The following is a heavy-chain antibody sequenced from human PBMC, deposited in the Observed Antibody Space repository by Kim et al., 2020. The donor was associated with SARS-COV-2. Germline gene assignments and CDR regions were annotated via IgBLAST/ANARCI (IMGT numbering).Heavy chain of an antibody. J-gene: IGHJ5*02. CDR1: GFTFDDYG. Sequence: LSLTCAASGFTFDDYGMSWVRQAPGKGLEWVSGINWNGGSTGYADSVKGRFTISRDNTRNSLYLQMNSLRAEDTALYHCARVHYGDYADPYNWFDPWGQGTLVTVSS. D-gene: IGHD4-17*01. V-gene: IGHV3-20*01. CDR2: INWNGGST. CDR3: ARVHYGDYADPYNWFDP.